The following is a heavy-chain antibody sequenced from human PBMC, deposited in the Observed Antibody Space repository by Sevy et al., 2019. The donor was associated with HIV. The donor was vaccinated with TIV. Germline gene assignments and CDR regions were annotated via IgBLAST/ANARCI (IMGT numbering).Heavy chain of an antibody. V-gene: IGHV3-23*01. CDR1: GFTFSSYA. D-gene: IGHD4-17*01. CDR3: AKCSDTTVVTDIDY. J-gene: IGHJ4*02. CDR2: ISGSGGST. Sequence: GGSLRLSCAASGFTFSSYAMSWVRRAPGKGLEWVSAISGSGGSTYYADSVKGRFTISRDNSKNTLYLQMNSLRAEDTAVYYCAKCSDTTVVTDIDYWGQGTLVTVSS.